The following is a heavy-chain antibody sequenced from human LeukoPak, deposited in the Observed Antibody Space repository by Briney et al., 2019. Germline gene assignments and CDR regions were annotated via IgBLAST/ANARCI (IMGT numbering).Heavy chain of an antibody. CDR2: MNQDGSEK. D-gene: IGHD3-10*02. J-gene: IGHJ4*02. V-gene: IGHV3-7*05. Sequence: GGSLRLSCAASGFTFSSYWLSWVRQAPGKGLEWVANMNQDGSEKYYVDSVKVRFTISRDNAKNSLYLQMNSLRAGDTAAYYCARDAHTYVYWGQETLVTVSS. CDR1: GFTFSSYW. CDR3: ARDAHTYVY.